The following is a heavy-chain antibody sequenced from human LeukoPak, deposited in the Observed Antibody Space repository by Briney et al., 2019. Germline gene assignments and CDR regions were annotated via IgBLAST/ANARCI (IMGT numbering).Heavy chain of an antibody. V-gene: IGHV4-59*08. CDR1: GDSISSYY. CDR2: IYYSGST. Sequence: SETLSLTCTVSGDSISSYYWSWIRQPPGKGLEWIGYIYYSGSTNYNPSLKSRVTISVDTSKNQFSLKLSSVTAADTAVYYCVRPDDNSFDFWGQGTMVTVSS. CDR3: VRPDDNSFDF. D-gene: IGHD3-9*01. J-gene: IGHJ3*01.